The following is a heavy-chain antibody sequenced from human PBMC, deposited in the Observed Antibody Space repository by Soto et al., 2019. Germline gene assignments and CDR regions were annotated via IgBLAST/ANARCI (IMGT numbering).Heavy chain of an antibody. J-gene: IGHJ4*02. CDR2: ISAHNGNT. V-gene: IGHV1-18*01. D-gene: IGHD1-1*01. CDR3: ARGRYGDY. CDR1: GYAFTTYG. Sequence: QVHLVQSGAEVKKPGASVKVSCQGSGYAFTTYGITWVRQAPGQGLEWMGWISAHNGNTNYAQKLQGRVTVTRDPSTSTAYMELRSRRYDDTAVYYCARGRYGDYWGQGALVTVSS.